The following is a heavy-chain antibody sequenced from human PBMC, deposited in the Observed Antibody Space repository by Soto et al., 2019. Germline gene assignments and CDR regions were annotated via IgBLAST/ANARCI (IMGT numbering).Heavy chain of an antibody. CDR2: IKTNNDGGAT. CDR1: GFTFNNAW. V-gene: IGHV3-15*07. D-gene: IGHD1-1*01. Sequence: EVQLVESGGGLVKPGGSLRLSCAASGFTFNNAWMNWVRQAPGKGLEWVGRIKTNNDGGATDYAALVKGRFTISRDDSKNTVYLEMNSLKTEDTAVYYCTYLGGNSPYWGQVTLVTVSS. CDR3: TYLGGNSPY. J-gene: IGHJ4*02.